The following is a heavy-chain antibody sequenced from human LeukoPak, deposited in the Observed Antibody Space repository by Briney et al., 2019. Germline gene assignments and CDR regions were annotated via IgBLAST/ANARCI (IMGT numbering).Heavy chain of an antibody. CDR1: GFTFSSYA. D-gene: IGHD2-21*01. Sequence: GGSLRLSCAASGFTFSSYAMHWVRQAPGKGLEWVAVISYDGSNKYYADSVKGRFTISRDNSKNTLYLQMNSLRAEDTAVYYCAREMWSTSLIDYWGQGTLATVSS. V-gene: IGHV3-30*04. CDR2: ISYDGSNK. CDR3: AREMWSTSLIDY. J-gene: IGHJ4*02.